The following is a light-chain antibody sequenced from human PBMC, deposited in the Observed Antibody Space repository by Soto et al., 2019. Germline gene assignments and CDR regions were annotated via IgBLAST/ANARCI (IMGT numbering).Light chain of an antibody. CDR2: AAS. CDR1: HDIGYW. J-gene: IGKJ3*01. V-gene: IGKV1-12*02. CDR3: QQIGSYPFT. Sequence: DIQMTQSPSSVSASIGDRIKVTRRASHDIGYWLAWYQQRPGQAPKLLIYAASTLHSGVPSRFSGSGSGTDFTLTISSLQPEDFATYSCQQIGSYPFTFGPGTQVDI.